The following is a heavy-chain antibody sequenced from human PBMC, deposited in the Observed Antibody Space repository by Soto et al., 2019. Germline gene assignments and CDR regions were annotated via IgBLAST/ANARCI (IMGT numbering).Heavy chain of an antibody. CDR3: AHRVLRTVFGLVTTTAIYFDF. CDR2: ISWDDDK. Sequence: QITLNESGPTPVNPRQTLTLTCTVSGFSLTTSGVGVGWIRQSPGKAPEWLALISWDDDKRYSPSLKSRLTITKDTSKNQVVLTMADLDPADTATYYCAHRVLRTVFGLVTTTAIYFDFWGQGTPVAVSS. D-gene: IGHD3-3*01. J-gene: IGHJ4*02. CDR1: GFSLTTSGVG. V-gene: IGHV2-5*02.